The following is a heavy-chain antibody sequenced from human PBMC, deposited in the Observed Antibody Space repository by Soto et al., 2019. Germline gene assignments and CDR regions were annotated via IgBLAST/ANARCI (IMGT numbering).Heavy chain of an antibody. V-gene: IGHV4-39*01. J-gene: IGHJ4*02. D-gene: IGHD3-9*01. CDR3: ARLEGLATISYYFDF. CDR2: IYFRGNT. Sequence: QLQLQESGPGLVKPSETLSLTCSGSGDSINSDKYYWGWIRQPPGKGLEWIGSIYFRGNTYYNPSRQARVTISLAKSKSQFSLKLNSVTAADSAVYFCARLEGLATISYYFDFWGQGALVTVSS. CDR1: GDSINSDKYY.